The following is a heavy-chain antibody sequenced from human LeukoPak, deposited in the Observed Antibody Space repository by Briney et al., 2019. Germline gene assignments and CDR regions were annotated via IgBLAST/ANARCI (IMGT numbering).Heavy chain of an antibody. CDR2: INTNSGGT. V-gene: IGHV1-2*06. CDR1: GYTFTDYY. D-gene: IGHD4-11*01. CDR3: APATYIFDH. Sequence: GASVKVSCKASGYTFTDYYLHWVRQAPGQGLEWMGPINTNSGGTNYAPKFQGRVTMTRDTSISTAYMELSSLKFDDTAVYYCAPATYIFDHWGQGTLVTISS. J-gene: IGHJ4*02.